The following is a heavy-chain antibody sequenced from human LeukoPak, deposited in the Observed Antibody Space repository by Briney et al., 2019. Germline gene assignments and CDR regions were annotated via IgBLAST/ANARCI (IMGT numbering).Heavy chain of an antibody. CDR3: ARNSLVGGASFDY. Sequence: PGGSLRLSCAASGFTFRTYWMSWVRQAPGEGLEWVANIKQDGSEKYYVDSARGRFTISRDNAKNSLYLQMNSLRAEDTAVYYCARNSLVGGASFDYWGQGTLVTVSS. CDR1: GFTFRTYW. D-gene: IGHD1-26*01. V-gene: IGHV3-7*02. CDR2: IKQDGSEK. J-gene: IGHJ4*02.